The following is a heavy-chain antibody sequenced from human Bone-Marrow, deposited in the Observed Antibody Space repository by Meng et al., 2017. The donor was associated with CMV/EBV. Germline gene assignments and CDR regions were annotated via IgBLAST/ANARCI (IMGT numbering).Heavy chain of an antibody. CDR2: ISGGSTYI. CDR3: ASWYPESHGMDV. V-gene: IGHV3-21*01. D-gene: IGHD2-15*01. CDR1: GFTLSYYS. J-gene: IGHJ6*02. Sequence: GGSLRLSCAASGFTLSYYSMNWIRQAPGKGLEWVSSISGGSTYIYYVDSVKGRFTSTRDNAKNSLHLRMNSLRAEDTAVYYCASWYPESHGMDVWGQGATVTVSS.